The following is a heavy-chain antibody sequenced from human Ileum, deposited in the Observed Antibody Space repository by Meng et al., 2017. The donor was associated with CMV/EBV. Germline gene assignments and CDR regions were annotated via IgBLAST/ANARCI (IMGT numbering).Heavy chain of an antibody. J-gene: IGHJ1*01. D-gene: IGHD2-15*01. CDR2: ITWNSDTI. Sequence: GGSLRPSGEASGFRFDDFGMYWVRHAPGKGLEWVSGITWNSDTIEYADSVEGRFTVSRDNGNKLLYLHMSSLRPEDTALYYFAKDTRLCTGGTCYSILVHWGQGTLVTVSS. CDR1: GFRFDDFG. CDR3: AKDTRLCTGGTCYSILVH. V-gene: IGHV3-9*01.